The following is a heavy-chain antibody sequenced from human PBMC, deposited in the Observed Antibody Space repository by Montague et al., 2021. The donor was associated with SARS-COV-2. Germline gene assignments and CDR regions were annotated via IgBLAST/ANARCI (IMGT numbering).Heavy chain of an antibody. Sequence: SLRLSCAASGFAFNNFAMTWVRQAPGKGLEWVSSIFGSAAGTYYADSVKGRFTISRDNSKNTLYLQMNSLRAEDTAKYYYAKQPGAGAIVYWYFDLWGRGTAVSVSS. CDR1: GFAFNNFA. D-gene: IGHD6-25*01. CDR3: AKQPGAGAIVYWYFDL. J-gene: IGHJ2*01. CDR2: IFGSAAGT. V-gene: IGHV3-23*01.